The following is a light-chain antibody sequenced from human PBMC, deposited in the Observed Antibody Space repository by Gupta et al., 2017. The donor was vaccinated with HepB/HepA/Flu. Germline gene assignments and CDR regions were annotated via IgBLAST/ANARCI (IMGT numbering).Light chain of an antibody. CDR3: CSYAGSDVV. V-gene: IGLV2-23*02. CDR2: EVS. Sequence: IYGTGTSSDVGSYNLVSWYQQHPGKAPKLMIYEVSKRPSGGTNRFSGSKSGTTASLTISGLQAEDEDDYYCCSYAGSDVVFGGGTKLTVL. J-gene: IGLJ2*01. CDR1: SSDVGSYNL.